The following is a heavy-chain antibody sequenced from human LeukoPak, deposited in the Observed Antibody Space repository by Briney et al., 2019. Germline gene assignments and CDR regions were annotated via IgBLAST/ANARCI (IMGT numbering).Heavy chain of an antibody. CDR1: GFTFDDYG. D-gene: IGHD2-21*02. J-gene: IGHJ4*02. CDR2: INWNGGST. Sequence: GGSLRLSCAASGFTFDDYGMSWVRQAPGKGLEWVSGINWNGGSTGYADSVKGRFTISRDNAKNSLYLQMNSLRAEDTAVYYCARATGEYCGGDCYYFDYWGQGTLVTVSS. V-gene: IGHV3-20*04. CDR3: ARATGEYCGGDCYYFDY.